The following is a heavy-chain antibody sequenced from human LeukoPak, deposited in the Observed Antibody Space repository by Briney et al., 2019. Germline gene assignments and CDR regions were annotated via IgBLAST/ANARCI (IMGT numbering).Heavy chain of an antibody. CDR2: ISGSGGST. D-gene: IGHD3-9*01. CDR3: AKILFTYYDILTGFSGCDY. CDR1: GFTFSSYA. V-gene: IGHV3-23*01. Sequence: GGSLRLSCAASGFTFSSYAMSWVRQAPGKGLEWVSAISGSGGSTYYADSVKGRFTISRDNSKNTLYLQMNSLRAEDTAVYYCAKILFTYYDILTGFSGCDYWGQGTLVTVSS. J-gene: IGHJ4*02.